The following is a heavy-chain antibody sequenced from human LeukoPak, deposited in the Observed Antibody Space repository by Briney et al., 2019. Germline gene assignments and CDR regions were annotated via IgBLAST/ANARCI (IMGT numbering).Heavy chain of an antibody. CDR2: IYHSGST. Sequence: TLSLTCAVSAGSITSGGYSWSWLRQPPGKGLEGIGYIYHSGSTYYNPSLKSRGTISVDRSKNQFSLNLSSVTAADTGVYYCARGSGGLCGGGGCYYLFAFDIWGQGTMVTVSS. V-gene: IGHV4-30-2*01. J-gene: IGHJ3*02. CDR3: ARGSGGLCGGGGCYYLFAFDI. CDR1: AGSITSGGYS. D-gene: IGHD2-15*01.